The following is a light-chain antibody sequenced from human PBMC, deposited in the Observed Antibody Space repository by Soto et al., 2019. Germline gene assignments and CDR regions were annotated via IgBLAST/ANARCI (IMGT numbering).Light chain of an antibody. J-gene: IGKJ1*01. CDR2: GAS. CDR3: LQYVSSPWT. CDR1: QTVGGSY. V-gene: IGKV3-20*01. Sequence: EIVLTQSAATLSLSLVERATLSCRASQTVGGSYLAWFQQKPGQTPRLLIYGASTRAAGVPDRFSGSGSGTDFSLTINRLEPEDFAVYYCLQYVSSPWTFGQGTKVEV.